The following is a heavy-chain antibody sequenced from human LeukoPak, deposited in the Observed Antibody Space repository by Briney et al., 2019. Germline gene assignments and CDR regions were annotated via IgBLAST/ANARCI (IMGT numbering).Heavy chain of an antibody. J-gene: IGHJ4*02. CDR1: GYTFSNYG. V-gene: IGHV1-18*04. D-gene: IGHD6-19*01. Sequence: AAVKVSCKAAGYTFSNYGISGVRQAPGRGLEWMGWTSYNGNTNYAQKIQDRVTITTHTPTTTAYTELRSLESDDTAVYYCAIHSGSGCQALGYWGQGTLVTAS. CDR2: TSYNGNT. CDR3: AIHSGSGCQALGY.